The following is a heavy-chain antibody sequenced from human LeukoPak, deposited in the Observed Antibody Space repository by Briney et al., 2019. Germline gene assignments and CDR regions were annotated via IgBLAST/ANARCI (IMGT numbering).Heavy chain of an antibody. CDR3: ARTRRPFRSSNSRYFDN. Sequence: SETLSLICTVSGGSISSYYWSWIRQPPGKGLEWIGYIYYSGSTNYNPSLKSRVTISVDSSRNQFSLKLRSVTAADTAVYFCARTRRPFRSSNSRYFDNWGQGTLVTVSS. V-gene: IGHV4-59*08. J-gene: IGHJ4*02. D-gene: IGHD2-2*01. CDR2: IYYSGST. CDR1: GGSISSYY.